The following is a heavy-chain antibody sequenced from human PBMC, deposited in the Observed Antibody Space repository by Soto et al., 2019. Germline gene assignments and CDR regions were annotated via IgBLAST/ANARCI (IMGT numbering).Heavy chain of an antibody. D-gene: IGHD3-9*01. CDR3: ARDTYYDILTGYSPFDY. J-gene: IGHJ4*02. CDR2: ISAYNGNT. CDR1: GYTFTSYG. V-gene: IGHV1-18*01. Sequence: QVQLVQSGAEVKKPGASVKVSCKASGYTFTSYGISWVRQAPGQGLEWMGWISAYNGNTNYAQKLQGRVTMTTDTSTSTADMELRSLRSDDTAVYYCARDTYYDILTGYSPFDYWGQGTLVTVSS.